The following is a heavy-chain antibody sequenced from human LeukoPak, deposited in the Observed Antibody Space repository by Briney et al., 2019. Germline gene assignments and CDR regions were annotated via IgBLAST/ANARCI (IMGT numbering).Heavy chain of an antibody. CDR3: ARGRREDY. Sequence: SETLSLTCAVYGGSFSGNYWSWIRQPPGKGLEWIGEINHSGSTNYNPSLKSRVTISVDTSKNQFSLKLSSVTPADTAVYYCARGRREDYWGQGTLVTVSS. V-gene: IGHV4-34*01. CDR1: GGSFSGNY. D-gene: IGHD1-26*01. CDR2: INHSGST. J-gene: IGHJ4*02.